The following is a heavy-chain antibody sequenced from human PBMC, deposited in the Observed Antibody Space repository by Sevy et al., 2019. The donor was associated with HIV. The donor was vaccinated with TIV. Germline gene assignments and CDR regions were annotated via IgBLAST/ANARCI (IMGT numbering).Heavy chain of an antibody. J-gene: IGHJ4*02. V-gene: IGHV3-53*01. Sequence: GGSLRLSCAVSGFTVSSNFMSWVRQAPGKGLEWVSVIWLGGTTYYPDSVKGRFTISRDNSKNTVYLHMNSLRAEDTAVYYCARGKHVSDYYGSFDYWGQGTLVTVSS. CDR3: ARGKHVSDYYGSFDY. CDR1: GFTVSSNF. D-gene: IGHD3-3*01. CDR2: IWLGGTT.